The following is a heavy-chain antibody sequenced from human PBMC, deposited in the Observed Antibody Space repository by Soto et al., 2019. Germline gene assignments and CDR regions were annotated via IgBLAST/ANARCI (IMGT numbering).Heavy chain of an antibody. V-gene: IGHV4-34*01. D-gene: IGHD3-3*01. CDR1: GGSFSGYY. J-gene: IGHJ5*02. CDR3: ARGYYDFWSGYYRSGERWFDP. Sequence: QVQLQQWGAGLLKPSETLSLTCAVYGGSFSGYYWSWIRQPPGKGLEWIGEINHSGSTNYNPSLNSRVTISVDTSKNQFSLKLSSVTAADTAVYYCARGYYDFWSGYYRSGERWFDPWGQGTLVTVSS. CDR2: INHSGST.